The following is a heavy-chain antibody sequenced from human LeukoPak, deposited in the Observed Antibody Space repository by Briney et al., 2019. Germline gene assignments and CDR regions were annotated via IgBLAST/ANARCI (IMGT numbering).Heavy chain of an antibody. Sequence: PGGSLRLSCAASGFTFSSYEMNWVRQAPGKGLEWVSYISSSGSTIYYADSVKGRFTISRDNAKNSLYLQMNSLRADDSVVYYCARDSGFSYYDSSGSRWGQGTLVTVSS. V-gene: IGHV3-48*03. CDR3: ARDSGFSYYDSSGSR. D-gene: IGHD3-22*01. CDR2: ISSSGSTI. CDR1: GFTFSSYE. J-gene: IGHJ4*02.